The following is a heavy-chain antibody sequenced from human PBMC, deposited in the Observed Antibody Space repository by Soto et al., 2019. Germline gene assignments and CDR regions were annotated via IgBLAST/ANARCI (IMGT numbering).Heavy chain of an antibody. V-gene: IGHV4-59*01. D-gene: IGHD2-15*01. J-gene: IGHJ5*02. CDR1: GGSISSYY. CDR3: ARYCSGGSCYLDP. CDR2: MYHSGST. Sequence: VQLQESGPGLVKPSETLSLTCTVSGGSISSYYWSWIRQPPGKGLEWIGYMYHSGSTNYNPSLKSRVTISVDTSKNQFSLKLSSVTAADTAVYYCARYCSGGSCYLDPWGQGTLVTVSS.